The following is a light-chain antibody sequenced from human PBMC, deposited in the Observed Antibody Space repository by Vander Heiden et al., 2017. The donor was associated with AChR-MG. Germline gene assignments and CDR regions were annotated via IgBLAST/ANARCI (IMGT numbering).Light chain of an antibody. CDR2: AAS. Sequence: DIQMTQSPSSLSASVGDRVTITCRASQNIDTFLNWYQQKPGKAPNLLIYAASNLHSGVPSRFSGSGSGTDFTLTISKLQGEDFGTYFCQQRHSAPFTFGQGTTLVI. J-gene: IGKJ2*01. CDR3: QQRHSAPFT. CDR1: QNIDTF. V-gene: IGKV1-39*01.